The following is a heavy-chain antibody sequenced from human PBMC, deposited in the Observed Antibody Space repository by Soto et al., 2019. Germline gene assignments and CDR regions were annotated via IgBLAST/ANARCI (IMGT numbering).Heavy chain of an antibody. J-gene: IGHJ5*02. CDR1: GGTFSSYA. V-gene: IGHV1-69*13. CDR3: ARVVVGANMKFDP. CDR2: IIPIFGTA. Sequence: SVKVSCKASGGTFSSYAISWVRQAPGQGLEWMGGIIPIFGTANYAQKFQGRVTITADESTSTAYMELSSLRSEDTAVYYCARVVVGANMKFDPWRQGTLVTVS. D-gene: IGHD5-12*01.